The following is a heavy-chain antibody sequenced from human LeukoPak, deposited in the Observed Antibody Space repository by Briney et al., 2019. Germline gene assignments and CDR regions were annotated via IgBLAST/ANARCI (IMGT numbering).Heavy chain of an antibody. Sequence: SETLSLTCTVSGGSISSSSYYWGWIRQPPGKGLEWIGSIYYSGSTYYNPSLNSRVTISVDTSKNQFSLKLSSVTAADTAVYYCARTTEGYCRGRSCYSYYYYMDVWGKGTTVTVSS. CDR3: ARTTEGYCRGRSCYSYYYYMDV. CDR1: GGSISSSSYY. J-gene: IGHJ6*03. V-gene: IGHV4-39*07. D-gene: IGHD2-15*01. CDR2: IYYSGST.